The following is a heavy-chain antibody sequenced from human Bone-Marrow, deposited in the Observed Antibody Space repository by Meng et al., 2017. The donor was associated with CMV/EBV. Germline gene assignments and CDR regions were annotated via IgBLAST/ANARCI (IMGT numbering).Heavy chain of an antibody. D-gene: IGHD3-3*01. J-gene: IGHJ4*02. Sequence: SETLSLTCTVSGGSISSSSYYWGWIRQPPGKGLEWIGSIYYSGSTYYNPSLKSRVTISVDTSKNQFSLKLSSVTAADTAVYYCATASNYDFWSGYYTHYFDYWGQGKLVNVAS. CDR2: IYYSGST. CDR1: GGSISSSSYY. CDR3: ATASNYDFWSGYYTHYFDY. V-gene: IGHV4-39*07.